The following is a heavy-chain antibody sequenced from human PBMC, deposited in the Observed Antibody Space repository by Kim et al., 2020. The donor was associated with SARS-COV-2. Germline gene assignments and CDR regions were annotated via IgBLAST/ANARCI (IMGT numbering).Heavy chain of an antibody. CDR1: GGSFSGYY. Sequence: SETLSLTCAVYGGSFSGYYWSWIRQPPGKGLEWIGEINHSGSTNYNPSLKSRVTISVDTSKNQFSLKLSSVTAADTAVYYCARGRWLLWFGEFQNWFDPWGQGTLVTVSS. J-gene: IGHJ5*02. CDR3: ARGRWLLWFGEFQNWFDP. CDR2: INHSGST. V-gene: IGHV4-34*01. D-gene: IGHD3-10*01.